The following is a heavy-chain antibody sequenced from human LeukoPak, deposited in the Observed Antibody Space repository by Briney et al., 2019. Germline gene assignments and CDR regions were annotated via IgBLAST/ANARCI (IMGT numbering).Heavy chain of an antibody. J-gene: IGHJ6*03. CDR1: GDSISSYY. Sequence: SETLSLTCTVSGDSISSYYWSWIRQPAGKGLEWIGRIYSRGSTNFNPSLKSRVTMSVDTSKNQFSLKLSSATAADTAVYFCARGRVSSSTWYSTYYYYFYMDVWGKGTTVTVSS. CDR3: ARGRVSSSTWYSTYYYYFYMDV. D-gene: IGHD6-13*01. CDR2: IYSRGST. V-gene: IGHV4-4*07.